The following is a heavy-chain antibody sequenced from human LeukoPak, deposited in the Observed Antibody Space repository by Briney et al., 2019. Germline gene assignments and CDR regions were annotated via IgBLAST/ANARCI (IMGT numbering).Heavy chain of an antibody. Sequence: SETLSLTCTVSGGSISSYYWSWIRQPAGKGLEWIGRIYTSGSTNYNPSLKSRVTMSVDTSKNQFSLKLSSVTAADTAVYYCARDYYDSSGYYHVNWFDPWGQGTLVTVSS. D-gene: IGHD3-22*01. CDR1: GGSISSYY. CDR2: IYTSGST. V-gene: IGHV4-4*07. J-gene: IGHJ5*02. CDR3: ARDYYDSSGYYHVNWFDP.